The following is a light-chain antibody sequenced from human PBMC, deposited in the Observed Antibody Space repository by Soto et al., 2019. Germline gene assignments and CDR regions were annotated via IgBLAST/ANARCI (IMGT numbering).Light chain of an antibody. CDR1: QSISGW. J-gene: IGKJ1*01. CDR3: QQYDIYSGT. CDR2: DAS. V-gene: IGKV1-5*01. Sequence: DIQMTQSPSTLSASVGDRVTITCRASQSISGWLAWYQQKPGEAPKILIYDASSLESGVPSRFSGSGSGTDFPLTISALQPYDFATYYCQQYDIYSGTFGQGTRLDIK.